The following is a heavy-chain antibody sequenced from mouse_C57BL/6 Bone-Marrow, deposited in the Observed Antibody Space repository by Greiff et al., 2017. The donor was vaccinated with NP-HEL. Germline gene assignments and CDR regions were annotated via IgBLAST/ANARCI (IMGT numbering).Heavy chain of an antibody. V-gene: IGHV5-15*01. D-gene: IGHD4-1*01. CDR2: ISNLAYSI. CDR3: ARQITGTYYYAMDY. Sequence: EVQLVESGGGLVQPGGSLKLSCAASGFTFSDYGLAWVRQAPRKGPEWVAFISNLAYSIYYADTVTGRFTISRENAKNTLYLEMSSLRSEDTAMYYCARQITGTYYYAMDYWGQGTSVTVSS. J-gene: IGHJ4*01. CDR1: GFTFSDYG.